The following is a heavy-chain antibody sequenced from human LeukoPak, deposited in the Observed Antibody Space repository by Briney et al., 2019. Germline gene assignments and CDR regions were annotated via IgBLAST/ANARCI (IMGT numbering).Heavy chain of an antibody. J-gene: IGHJ3*02. Sequence: SESLSLTCTVSGGSISSYYWSWIRQPAGKGLEWLGRMYTSGSTNYNPSLKSRVTISVDTSKRQFSLTLSSVTAADTAVYYWAGGISDSSSWYGVAFDIWGQGTMVTVSS. CDR1: GGSISSYY. CDR2: MYTSGST. V-gene: IGHV4-4*07. D-gene: IGHD6-13*01. CDR3: AGGISDSSSWYGVAFDI.